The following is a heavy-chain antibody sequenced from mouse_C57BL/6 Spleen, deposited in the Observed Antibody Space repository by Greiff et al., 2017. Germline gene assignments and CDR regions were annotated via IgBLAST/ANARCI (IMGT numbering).Heavy chain of an antibody. V-gene: IGHV1-82*01. CDR3: ARGRNYEYAYAMDS. D-gene: IGHD2-4*01. CDR1: GYAFSSSW. J-gene: IGHJ4*01. Sequence: QVQLQQSGPELVKPGASVKISCKASGYAFSSSWMNWVKQRPGKGLEWIGRIYPGDGDTNYNGKFKGKATLTADKSSSTAYMQLSSLTSEDSAVYFCARGRNYEYAYAMDSWGQGTSETASS. CDR2: IYPGDGDT.